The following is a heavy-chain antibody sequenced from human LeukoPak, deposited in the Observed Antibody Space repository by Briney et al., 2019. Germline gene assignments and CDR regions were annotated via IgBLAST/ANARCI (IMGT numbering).Heavy chain of an antibody. CDR2: ISSTSSHI. CDR1: GFTFSSYN. J-gene: IGHJ3*02. D-gene: IGHD2-2*01. Sequence: PGGSLRLSCAASGFTFSSYNMNWVRQAPGRGLEWVASISSTSSHIYYGDSVRGRFTVSRDNAENSLYLQMNSLRAEDTSVYYCARERGGYCSGTTCSHTFDIRGQGTMVTVSS. V-gene: IGHV3-21*01. CDR3: ARERGGYCSGTTCSHTFDI.